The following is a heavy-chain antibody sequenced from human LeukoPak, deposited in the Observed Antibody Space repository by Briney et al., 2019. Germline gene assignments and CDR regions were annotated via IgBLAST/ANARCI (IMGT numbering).Heavy chain of an antibody. V-gene: IGHV3-23*01. CDR1: GFTFSNYA. D-gene: IGHD3-3*01. CDR2: IPGSGGST. CDR3: AKDKGDFWSGHHY. Sequence: GGSLRLSSAAAGFTFSNYAMSWVRQAPGKGLEWGASIPGSGGSTYYADSVKGRFTTSRGNSKKTLYLQMSSLRAKDTAVYYCAKDKGDFWSGHHYWGQGTLVTVSS. J-gene: IGHJ4*02.